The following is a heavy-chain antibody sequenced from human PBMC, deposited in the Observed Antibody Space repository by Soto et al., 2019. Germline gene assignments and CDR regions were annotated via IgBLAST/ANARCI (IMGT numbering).Heavy chain of an antibody. Sequence: SETLSLTCTVSGGSISSGDYYWSWIRQPPGKGPEWIGYIYYSGSTYYNPSLKSRVTISVDTSKNQFSLKLSSVTAADTAVYYCARVRIFGFDYGMDVWGQGTTVTVSS. CDR1: GGSISSGDYY. CDR2: IYYSGST. J-gene: IGHJ6*02. V-gene: IGHV4-30-4*01. CDR3: ARVRIFGFDYGMDV. D-gene: IGHD3-3*01.